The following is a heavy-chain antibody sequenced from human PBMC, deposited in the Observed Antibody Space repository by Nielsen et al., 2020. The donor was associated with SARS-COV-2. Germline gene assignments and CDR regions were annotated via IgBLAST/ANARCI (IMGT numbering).Heavy chain of an antibody. CDR1: GGSISSYY. CDR2: IYYSGST. Sequence: SETLSLTCTVSGGSISSYYWSWIRQPPGKGLEWIGYIYYSGSTNYNPSLKSRVTISVDTSKNQFSLKLSSVTAADTAVYYCARGSSPALDYWGQGTPVTVSS. V-gene: IGHV4-59*01. J-gene: IGHJ4*02. CDR3: ARGSSPALDY.